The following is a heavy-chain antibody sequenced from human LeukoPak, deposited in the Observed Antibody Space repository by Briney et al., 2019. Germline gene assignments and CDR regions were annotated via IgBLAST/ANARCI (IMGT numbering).Heavy chain of an antibody. CDR3: ARVNYGSGSIRFDY. Sequence: SETLSLTCTVSGGSISSYYWSWIRQPPGKGLEWIGYIYYSGSTNYNPSLKSRVTISVDTSKNQFSLKLSSVTAADTAVYYCARVNYGSGSIRFDYWGQGTLVTVSS. J-gene: IGHJ4*02. D-gene: IGHD3-10*01. CDR1: GGSISSYY. V-gene: IGHV4-59*01. CDR2: IYYSGST.